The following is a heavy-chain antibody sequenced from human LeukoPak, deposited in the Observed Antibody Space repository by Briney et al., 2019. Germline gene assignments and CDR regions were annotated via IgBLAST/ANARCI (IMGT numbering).Heavy chain of an antibody. CDR2: ISAYNGNT. D-gene: IGHD3-9*01. CDR3: ARDKTGIFDWPY. Sequence: ASVKVSCKASGYTFTGYGISWVRQAPGQGLEWMGWISAYNGNTNYAQKLQGRVTMTTDTSTSTAYMELRSLRSDDTAVYYCARDKTGIFDWPYWGQGTLVTVPS. CDR1: GYTFTGYG. J-gene: IGHJ4*02. V-gene: IGHV1-18*01.